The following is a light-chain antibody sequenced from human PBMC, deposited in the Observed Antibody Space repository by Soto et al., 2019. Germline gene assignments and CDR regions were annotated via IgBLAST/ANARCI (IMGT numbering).Light chain of an antibody. CDR1: TGAVTSGHY. Sequence: QAVVTQEPSLTVSPGGTVTLTCGSSTGAVTSGHYPYWFQQKPGQAPRTLIYDTSNKNSWTPARFPGSLLGVKAALTRSGAQSEDEAAYYCLLSSRGAQYVFRTGTKVTVL. V-gene: IGLV7-46*01. J-gene: IGLJ1*01. CDR2: DTS. CDR3: LLSSRGAQYV.